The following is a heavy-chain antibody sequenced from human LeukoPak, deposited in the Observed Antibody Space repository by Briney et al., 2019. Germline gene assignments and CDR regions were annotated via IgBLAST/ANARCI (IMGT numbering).Heavy chain of an antibody. V-gene: IGHV3-53*01. CDR2: IHSGGST. J-gene: IGHJ4*02. Sequence: GGSLRLSCAASGLTVSSNYMNWVRQAPGKGLEWVSVIHSGGSTYYADSVKGRFTISRDNSKNTLYLQMNSLRADDTAVYYCARGQQPFDYWGQGPLVTVSS. D-gene: IGHD6-13*01. CDR1: GLTVSSNY. CDR3: ARGQQPFDY.